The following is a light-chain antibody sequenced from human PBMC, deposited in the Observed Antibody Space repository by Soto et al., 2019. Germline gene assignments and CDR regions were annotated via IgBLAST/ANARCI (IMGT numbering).Light chain of an antibody. CDR3: LQYASPLYT. V-gene: IGKV3-20*01. Sequence: VLAQSPGTLSLSPGVRATLSCRASQSLSSSFLAWYQKQPGLAPRLLLYGASNRATGIPDRFSGSGSGTDFTLSISRLEPEDFAVYFCLQYASPLYTFGQGTKLEIK. CDR2: GAS. J-gene: IGKJ2*01. CDR1: QSLSSSF.